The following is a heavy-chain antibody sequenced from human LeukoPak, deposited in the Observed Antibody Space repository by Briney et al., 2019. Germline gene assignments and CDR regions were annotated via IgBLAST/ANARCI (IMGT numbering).Heavy chain of an antibody. CDR2: IKQGGSEK. Sequence: GESLRLSCAASGFTFSSYWMSWVRQAPGKGLEWVANIKQGGSEKYYVDSVKGRFTISRDNAKNSLYLQMNSLRAEDTAVYYCARDFPPTTLWATHDYWGQGTLVTVSS. CDR3: ARDFPPTTLWATHDY. D-gene: IGHD1-14*01. CDR1: GFTFSSYW. V-gene: IGHV3-7*01. J-gene: IGHJ4*02.